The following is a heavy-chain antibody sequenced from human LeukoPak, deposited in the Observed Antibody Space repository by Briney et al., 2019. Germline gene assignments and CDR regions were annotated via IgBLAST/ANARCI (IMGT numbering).Heavy chain of an antibody. CDR1: GFTFSSYE. CDR3: ARASITMVRGELVYYFDF. J-gene: IGHJ4*02. Sequence: GGSLRLSCAASGFTFSSYEMNWVRQAPGKGLEWVSYISSSGSTKYCADSVKGRFTISRDNAKNSLYLQMNSLRAEDTAVYYCARASITMVRGELVYYFDFWGQGTLVTVSS. V-gene: IGHV3-48*03. CDR2: ISSSGSTK. D-gene: IGHD3-10*01.